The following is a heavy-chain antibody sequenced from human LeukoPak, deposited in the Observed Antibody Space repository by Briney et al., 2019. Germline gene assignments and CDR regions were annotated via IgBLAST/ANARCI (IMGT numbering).Heavy chain of an antibody. V-gene: IGHV3-30*04. CDR3: TRERWLQSFDY. CDR2: ISHDGSTK. D-gene: IGHD5-24*01. Sequence: GGFLRLSCAASGFTFDSYAIHWVRQAPGKGLTWVAAISHDGSTKHYAGSVKGRFTISRDNSKNTLYLQMNSLNTEDTALYYCTRERWLQSFDYWGQGTLVTVSA. CDR1: GFTFDSYA. J-gene: IGHJ4*02.